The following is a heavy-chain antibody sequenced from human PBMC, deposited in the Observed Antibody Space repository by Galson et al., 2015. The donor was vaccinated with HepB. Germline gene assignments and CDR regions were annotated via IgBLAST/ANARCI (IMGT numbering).Heavy chain of an antibody. CDR3: VREQGYGGYRTSDY. CDR1: GFTVSNHG. Sequence: SLRLSCAASGFTVSNHGMHWVRQAAGKGLGWLAVIAYDGSYEQYADSVKGRFTISRDTSKNTVHLQMYSLRAEDTGVYYCVREQGYGGYRTSDYWGQGTPVTVSS. CDR2: IAYDGSYE. J-gene: IGHJ4*02. V-gene: IGHV3-33*01. D-gene: IGHD4-17*01.